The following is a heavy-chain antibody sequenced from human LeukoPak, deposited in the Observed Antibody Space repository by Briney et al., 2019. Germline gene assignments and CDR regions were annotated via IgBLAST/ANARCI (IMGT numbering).Heavy chain of an antibody. CDR3: ARQATSGGWYHISP. D-gene: IGHD6-19*01. CDR1: GGSISSYY. V-gene: IGHV4-59*08. J-gene: IGHJ5*02. CDR2: IYYSGSI. Sequence: KPSETLSLTCTVSGGSISSYYWSGIRQPPGKGLEWIGCIYYSGSINYSPSLKSRVTISVDTSKNHFSLKLSSVTAADTAVYYCARQATSGGWYHISPWGQGTLVTVSS.